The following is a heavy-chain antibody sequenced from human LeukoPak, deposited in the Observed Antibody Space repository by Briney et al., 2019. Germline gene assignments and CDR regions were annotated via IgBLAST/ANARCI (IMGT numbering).Heavy chain of an antibody. CDR2: IRYDGSNK. J-gene: IGHJ6*03. Sequence: GGSLRLSCAASGFTFSSYGMHWVRQAPGKGLEWVAFIRYDGSNKYYADSVKGRFTISRDNSKNTLYLQMNSLRAEDTAVYYCAKVPTHYYYYYYMDVWGKGTTVTISS. V-gene: IGHV3-30*02. CDR3: AKVPTHYYYYYYMDV. CDR1: GFTFSSYG.